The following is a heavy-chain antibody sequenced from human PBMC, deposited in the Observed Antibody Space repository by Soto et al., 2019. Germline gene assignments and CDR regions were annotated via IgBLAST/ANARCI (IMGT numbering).Heavy chain of an antibody. CDR1: GFTFSTYS. V-gene: IGHV3-21*01. D-gene: IGHD6-13*01. CDR3: ARAVVSSSRYYYYGMDV. Sequence: LRLSCSASGFTFSTYSMNWVRQAPGKGLEWVSSISSTSSYIYYADSVKGRFTISRDNAKNSLSLQMNSLRAEDTAVYYCARAVVSSSRYYYYGMDVWGQGTTVTVSS. CDR2: ISSTSSYI. J-gene: IGHJ6*02.